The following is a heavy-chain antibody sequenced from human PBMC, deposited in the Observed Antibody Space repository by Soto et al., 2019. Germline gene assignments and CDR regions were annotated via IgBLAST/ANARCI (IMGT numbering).Heavy chain of an antibody. CDR1: GVSIHNSHSF. V-gene: IGHV4-39*01. Sequence: SETLSLTCTVSGVSIHNSHSFWAWIRQPPGKGLQFIASVYHNGGAHYNSSLKTRVTISVDTANNQVSLRMRPLTAADTAFYYCGRVVEGATRHTDPDSWGQGILVTVSS. J-gene: IGHJ5*01. CDR2: VYHNGGA. CDR3: GRVVEGATRHTDPDS. D-gene: IGHD2-21*01.